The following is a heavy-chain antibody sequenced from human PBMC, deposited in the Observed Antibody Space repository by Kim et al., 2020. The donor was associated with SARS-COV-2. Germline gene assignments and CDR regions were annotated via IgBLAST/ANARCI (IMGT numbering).Heavy chain of an antibody. Sequence: GESLKISCKGSGYSFTSYWNGWVRQMPGKGLEWMGIIYPGDSDTRYSPSFQGQVTISAHKSISTAYLQWSRPKASDTAMYYCARHGTTVVTPLDYWRQGTLVTDSS. CDR3: ARHGTTVVTPLDY. J-gene: IGHJ4*02. CDR1: GYSFTSYW. D-gene: IGHD4-17*01. V-gene: IGHV5-51*01. CDR2: IYPGDSDT.